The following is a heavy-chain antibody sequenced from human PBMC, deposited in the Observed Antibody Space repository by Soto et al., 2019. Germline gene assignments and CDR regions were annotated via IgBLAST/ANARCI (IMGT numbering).Heavy chain of an antibody. CDR2: INPNSGGT. J-gene: IGHJ3*02. Sequence: ASVKVSFKASGYTFTGYYMHWVRQAPGQGLEWMGWINPNSGGTNYAQKFQGWVTMTRDTSISTAYMELSRLRSDDTAVYYCARDRADFWSGYYPEYAFDIWGQGTMVTVSS. CDR1: GYTFTGYY. V-gene: IGHV1-2*04. CDR3: ARDRADFWSGYYPEYAFDI. D-gene: IGHD3-3*01.